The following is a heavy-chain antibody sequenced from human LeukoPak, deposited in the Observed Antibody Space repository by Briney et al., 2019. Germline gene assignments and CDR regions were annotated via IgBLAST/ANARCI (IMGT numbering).Heavy chain of an antibody. D-gene: IGHD5-12*01. V-gene: IGHV1-46*01. CDR1: GYTFTSYY. CDR3: ARLGGYIVTYYYYMDV. Sequence: ASVKVSCKASGYTFTSYYMHWVRQAPGQGLEWMGIINPSGGSTGYAQKFQGRVTMTRNTSISTAYMELSSLRSEDTAVYYCARLGGYIVTYYYYMDVWGKGTTVTISS. J-gene: IGHJ6*03. CDR2: INPSGGST.